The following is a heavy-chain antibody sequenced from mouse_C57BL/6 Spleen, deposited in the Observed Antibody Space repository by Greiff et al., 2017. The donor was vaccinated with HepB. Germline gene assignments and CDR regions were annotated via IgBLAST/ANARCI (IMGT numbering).Heavy chain of an antibody. V-gene: IGHV1-5*01. D-gene: IGHD2-14*01. CDR1: GYTFTSYW. CDR2: IYPGNSDT. J-gene: IGHJ1*03. Sequence: EVQLQQSGTVLARPGASVKMSCKTSGYTFTSYWMHWVKQRPGQGLEWIGAIYPGNSDTSYNQKFKGKAKLTAVTSASTAYMQLSSLTNEDSAVYYCARKRYTHCYFDVWGTGTTVTVSS. CDR3: ARKRYTHCYFDV.